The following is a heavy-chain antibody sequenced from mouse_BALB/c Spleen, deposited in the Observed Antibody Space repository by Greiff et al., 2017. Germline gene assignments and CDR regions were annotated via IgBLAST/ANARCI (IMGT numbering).Heavy chain of an antibody. CDR3: TGEGDVFYWYFDV. CDR1: GFNFKDTY. CDR2: IDPANGNT. V-gene: IGHV14-3*02. J-gene: IGHJ1*01. Sequence: VQLQQSGAELVKPGASVKLSCTASGFNFKDTYMHWVKQRPEQGLEWIGRIDPANGNTKYDPKFQGKATITADTSSNTAYLQLSILTSAATAVYCCTGEGDVFYWYFDVWGAGTTVTVSS.